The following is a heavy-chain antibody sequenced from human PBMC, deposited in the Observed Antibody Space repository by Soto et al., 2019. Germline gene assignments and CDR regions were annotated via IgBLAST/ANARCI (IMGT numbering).Heavy chain of an antibody. V-gene: IGHV4-31*03. CDR1: GGSISSGGFY. J-gene: IGHJ6*04. D-gene: IGHD3-10*01. Sequence: PSETLSLTCTVSGGSISSGGFYWSWIRQYPGKGLEWIGYIYHSGSTYYNPSLKSRVTISVDTSKNQFSLKLSSVTAADTAVYYCARDRLGSAMVRGVEYYGMDVWGKGTTVTVSS. CDR3: ARDRLGSAMVRGVEYYGMDV. CDR2: IYHSGST.